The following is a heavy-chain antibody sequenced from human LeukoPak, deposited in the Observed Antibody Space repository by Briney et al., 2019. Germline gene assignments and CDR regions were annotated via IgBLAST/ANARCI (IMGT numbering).Heavy chain of an antibody. D-gene: IGHD1-1*01. CDR3: AREATGSVDV. Sequence: SETLSLTCTVSGGSISSYYWSWVRQPPGKGLEWIGYIYYSGSTNYNPSLKSRVTISVDTSKNQFSLKLSSVTAADTAVYYCAREATGSVDVWGQGTTVTVSS. CDR1: GGSISSYY. V-gene: IGHV4-59*12. CDR2: IYYSGST. J-gene: IGHJ6*02.